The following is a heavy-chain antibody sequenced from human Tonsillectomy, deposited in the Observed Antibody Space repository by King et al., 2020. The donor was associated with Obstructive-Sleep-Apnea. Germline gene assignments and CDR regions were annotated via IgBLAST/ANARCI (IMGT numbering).Heavy chain of an antibody. CDR3: ARLISYCSSTSCYSGMDV. J-gene: IGHJ6*02. CDR2: IDPSDSYT. CDR1: GYSFTSYW. V-gene: IGHV5-10-1*01. Sequence: LVQSGAEVKKPGESLRISCKGSGYSFTSYWISWVRQMPGKGLEWMGRIDPSDSYTNYSPSFQGHVTISADKSISTAYLQWSSLKASDTAMYYCARLISYCSSTSCYSGMDVWGQGTTVTVSS. D-gene: IGHD2-2*01.